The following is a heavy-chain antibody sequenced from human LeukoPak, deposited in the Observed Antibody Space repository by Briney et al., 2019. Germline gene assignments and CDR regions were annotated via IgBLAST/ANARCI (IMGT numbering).Heavy chain of an antibody. D-gene: IGHD3-9*01. CDR3: ARAYYDILTGYVPPFDY. CDR2: INPNSGGT. Sequence: GASVKVSFKSSAYTFTVYYMHWVRQAPGQGLEWMGWINPNSGGTNYAQKFQGRVTMTRDTSISTAYMGLSRLRSDDTAVYYCARAYYDILTGYVPPFDYWGQGTLVTVSS. V-gene: IGHV1-2*02. CDR1: AYTFTVYY. J-gene: IGHJ4*02.